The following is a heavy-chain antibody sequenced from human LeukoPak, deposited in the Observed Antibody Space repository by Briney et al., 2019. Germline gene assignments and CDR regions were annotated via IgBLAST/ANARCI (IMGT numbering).Heavy chain of an antibody. CDR2: ISGSGGST. CDR3: AKVPLSAGGWDEY. CDR1: GFTFSSYA. Sequence: PGGSLRLSCAASGFTFSSYAMSWVRQAPGKGLEWVSAISGSGGSTYYADSVKGRFTISRDNSKNTLYLQMNSLRAEDTAFYYCAKVPLSAGGWDEYWGQGTLVTVSS. V-gene: IGHV3-23*01. J-gene: IGHJ4*02. D-gene: IGHD6-19*01.